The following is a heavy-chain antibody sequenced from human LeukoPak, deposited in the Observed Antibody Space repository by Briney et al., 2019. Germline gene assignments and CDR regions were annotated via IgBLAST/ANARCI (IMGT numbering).Heavy chain of an antibody. J-gene: IGHJ4*02. V-gene: IGHV1-2*02. CDR2: INPNSGGT. Sequence: SVKVSCKASGYTFTGYYMHWVRQAPGQGLEWMGWINPNSGGTNYAQKFQGRVTMTRDTSISTAYMELSRLRSDDTAVYYCARGLAVDGSYYSVDYWGQGTLVTVSS. CDR3: ARGLAVDGSYYSVDY. CDR1: GYTFTGYY. D-gene: IGHD1-26*01.